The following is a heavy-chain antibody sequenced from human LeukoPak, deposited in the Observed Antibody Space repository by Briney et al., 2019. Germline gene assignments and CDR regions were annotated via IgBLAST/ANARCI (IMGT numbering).Heavy chain of an antibody. D-gene: IGHD3-3*01. CDR3: ARGRTYYDFWSGSYEDV. CDR1: GFTFSSYS. Sequence: GGSLRLSCAASGFTFSSYSMNWVRQAPGKGLEWVSSISSSSSYIYYADSVKGRFTISRDNAKNSLYLQMNSLRAEDTAVYYCARGRTYYDFWSGSYEDVWGQGTTVTVSS. V-gene: IGHV3-21*04. J-gene: IGHJ6*02. CDR2: ISSSSSYI.